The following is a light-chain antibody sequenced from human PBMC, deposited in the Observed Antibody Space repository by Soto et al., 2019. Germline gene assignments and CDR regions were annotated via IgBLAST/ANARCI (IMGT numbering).Light chain of an antibody. CDR3: GAWDSSLSGLV. CDR1: SSNTGNNY. CDR2: DNN. Sequence: QSVLTQPPSVSAAPGQKVTISCSGSSSNTGNNYVSWYQQLPGTAPKLLIYDNNKRPSGIPDRFSGSKSGTSATLGITGLQTGDEAHYYCGAWDSSLSGLVFGGGTKLTVL. J-gene: IGLJ3*02. V-gene: IGLV1-51*01.